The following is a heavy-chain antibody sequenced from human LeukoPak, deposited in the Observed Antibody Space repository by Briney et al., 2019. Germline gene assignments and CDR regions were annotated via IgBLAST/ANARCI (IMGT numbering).Heavy chain of an antibody. D-gene: IGHD3-3*01. J-gene: IGHJ4*02. CDR1: GGTFSSYA. CDR2: IIPILGIA. Sequence: ASVKVSCKASGGTFSSYAISWVRQAPGQGLEWMGRIIPILGIANYAQKFQGRVTITADKSTSTAYMELSSLRSEDTAVYYCAREVALRFLEWFPTRFDYWGQGTLVTVSS. CDR3: AREVALRFLEWFPTRFDY. V-gene: IGHV1-69*04.